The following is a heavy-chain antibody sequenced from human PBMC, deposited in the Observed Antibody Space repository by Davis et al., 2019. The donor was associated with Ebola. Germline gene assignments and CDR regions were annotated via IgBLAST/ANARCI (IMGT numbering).Heavy chain of an antibody. CDR2: MNPNSGNT. CDR1: GYTFTSYD. V-gene: IGHV1-8*01. CDR3: ARVNEWELLVFDY. J-gene: IGHJ4*02. Sequence: ASVKVSCKASGYTFTSYDINWVRQATGQRLEWMGWMNPNSGNTGYAQKFQGRVTMTRNTSISTAYMELSSLRSEDTAVYYCARVNEWELLVFDYWGQGTLVTVSS. D-gene: IGHD1-26*01.